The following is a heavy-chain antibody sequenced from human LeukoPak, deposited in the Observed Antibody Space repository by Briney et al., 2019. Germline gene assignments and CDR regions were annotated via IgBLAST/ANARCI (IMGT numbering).Heavy chain of an antibody. CDR1: GASISSYY. V-gene: IGHV4-4*07. J-gene: IGHJ6*02. CDR2: LYISGST. D-gene: IGHD2-2*01. CDR3: ARHGWGFPDIVVVPAAGAPYYYYYGMDV. Sequence: PSETLSLTCTVSGASISSYYYNWMRQTAGRGLEWIGRLYISGSTDYNPSLKSRVTISVDTSKNQFSLKLSSVTAADTAVYYCARHGWGFPDIVVVPAAGAPYYYYYGMDVWGQGTTVTVSS.